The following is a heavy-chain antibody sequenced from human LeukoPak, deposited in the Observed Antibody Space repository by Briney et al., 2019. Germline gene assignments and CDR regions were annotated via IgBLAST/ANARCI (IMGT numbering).Heavy chain of an antibody. V-gene: IGHV3-53*01. CDR1: GFIVSSSY. Sequence: GGSLRLSCAASGFIVSSSYMSWVRQAPGKGLEWVSVIHSGGNTCYADSVKGRFTISRDNSKNTLYLQMNSLRAEDTAVYYCARDLNSGGSFWGQGTLVTVSS. CDR2: IHSGGNT. D-gene: IGHD2-15*01. J-gene: IGHJ4*02. CDR3: ARDLNSGGSF.